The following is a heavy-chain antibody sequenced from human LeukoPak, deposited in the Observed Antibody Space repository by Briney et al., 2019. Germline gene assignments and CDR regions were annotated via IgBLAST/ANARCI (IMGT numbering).Heavy chain of an antibody. Sequence: SETLSLTCTVSGGSISGSSYYWGWIRQPPGKGLEWIGSIYYSGSAYYNPSLKSRVTISVDTSKNQFSLKLSSVTAADTAVYYCARHDYDILTTQANWFDPWGQGTLVTVSS. CDR2: IYYSGSA. CDR1: GGSISGSSYY. D-gene: IGHD3-9*01. V-gene: IGHV4-39*01. CDR3: ARHDYDILTTQANWFDP. J-gene: IGHJ5*02.